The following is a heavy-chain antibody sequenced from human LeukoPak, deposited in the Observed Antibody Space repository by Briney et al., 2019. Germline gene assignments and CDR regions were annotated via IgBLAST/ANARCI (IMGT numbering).Heavy chain of an antibody. Sequence: PGGSLRLSCAASGFTFSSYDMHWVRQAPGKGLEWVAVISFDGSNKYYADSVKGRFTISRDNSKNTLYLQMNSLRAEDTGVYYCAKGDGDGVDYRGQGTLVTVSS. J-gene: IGHJ4*02. V-gene: IGHV3-30-3*01. D-gene: IGHD4-17*01. CDR3: AKGDGDGVDY. CDR1: GFTFSSYD. CDR2: ISFDGSNK.